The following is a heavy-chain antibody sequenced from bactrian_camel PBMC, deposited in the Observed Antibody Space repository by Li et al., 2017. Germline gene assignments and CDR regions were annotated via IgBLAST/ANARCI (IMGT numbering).Heavy chain of an antibody. V-gene: IGHV3S1*01. Sequence: VQLVESGGGSVQSGGSLRLSCAASGYTYSSNCMGWFRQAPGKEREGVAAIYTGGGSTSYADSVKGRFTVSRDNAKNTLYLQLNSLRTEDTALYYCTILWGSAYLGGGFYRDYGMAYWGEGTQVTVS. J-gene: IGHJ7*01. CDR2: IYTGGGST. CDR1: GYTYSSNC. D-gene: IGHD2*01.